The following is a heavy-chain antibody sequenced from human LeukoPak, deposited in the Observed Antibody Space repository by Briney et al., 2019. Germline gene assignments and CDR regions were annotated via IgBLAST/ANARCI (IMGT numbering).Heavy chain of an antibody. CDR3: AKAPATSCRGAYCYPFDS. J-gene: IGHJ4*02. Sequence: GGSLRLSCAASGFTFSSYSMNWVRQAPGKGLEWVSSISSSSSYIYYADSVKGRFTISRDNAKNSLYLQMNSLRAEDAAVYFCAKAPATSCRGAYCYPFDSWGQGTLVTVSS. D-gene: IGHD2-21*01. CDR2: ISSSSSYI. CDR1: GFTFSSYS. V-gene: IGHV3-21*04.